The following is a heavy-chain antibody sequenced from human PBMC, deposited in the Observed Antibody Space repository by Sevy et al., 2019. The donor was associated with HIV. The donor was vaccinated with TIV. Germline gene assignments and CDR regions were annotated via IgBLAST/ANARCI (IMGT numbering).Heavy chain of an antibody. CDR3: ATFGTNFVPRFDP. J-gene: IGHJ5*02. Sequence: SETLSLKCSVSGGSVNNHYWTWIRQSPGKGLEWLGYAHYSGRPEYNPSFKSRLTISLDMPKNQLSLQLDYVTAADTAIYYCATFGTNFVPRFDPWGQGTLVTVSS. D-gene: IGHD6-6*01. CDR2: AHYSGRP. CDR1: GGSVNNHY. V-gene: IGHV4-59*02.